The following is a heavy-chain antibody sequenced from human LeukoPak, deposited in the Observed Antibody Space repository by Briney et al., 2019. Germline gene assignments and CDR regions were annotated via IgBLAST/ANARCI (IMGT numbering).Heavy chain of an antibody. CDR3: ARDAYGSANNWFDP. CDR2: IIPILGIA. D-gene: IGHD3-10*01. V-gene: IGHV1-69*04. J-gene: IGHJ5*02. CDR1: GGTFSSYA. Sequence: SVKVSCKASGGTFSSYAISWVRQAPGQGLEWMGRIIPILGIANYAQKFQGRVTITADKSTSTAYMELSSLRSEDTAVYYCARDAYGSANNWFDPWGQGTLVTVSS.